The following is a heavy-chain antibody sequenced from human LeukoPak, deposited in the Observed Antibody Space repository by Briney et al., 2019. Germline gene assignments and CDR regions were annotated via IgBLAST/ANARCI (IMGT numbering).Heavy chain of an antibody. V-gene: IGHV1-2*06. CDR3: ARDYCSSTSCLFDY. J-gene: IGHJ4*02. D-gene: IGHD2-2*01. CDR1: GYTFTGYH. Sequence: GASVKVSCKTSGYTFTGYHMHWLRQAPGQGLEWMGRINPNSGDTNYAQKFQGRVTMTRDTSISTAYMELSRLTSDDTAMYYCARDYCSSTSCLFDYWGQGTLVTVSS. CDR2: INPNSGDT.